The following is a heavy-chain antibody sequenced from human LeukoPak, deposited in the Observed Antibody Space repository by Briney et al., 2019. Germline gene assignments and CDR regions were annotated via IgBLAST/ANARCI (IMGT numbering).Heavy chain of an antibody. D-gene: IGHD3-22*01. Sequence: GGSLRLSCAASGVTVSSNYMSWVRQAPGKGLEWVSVIYSGGSTYYADSVKGRFTISRDNSKNTLYLQMNSLRAEDTAVYYCARVAHYDSSGIGNYWGQGTLVTVSS. V-gene: IGHV3-53*01. CDR1: GVTVSSNY. J-gene: IGHJ4*02. CDR3: ARVAHYDSSGIGNY. CDR2: IYSGGST.